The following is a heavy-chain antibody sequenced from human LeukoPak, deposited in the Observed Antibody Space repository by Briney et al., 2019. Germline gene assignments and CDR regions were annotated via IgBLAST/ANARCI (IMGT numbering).Heavy chain of an antibody. D-gene: IGHD3-22*01. CDR2: IIPIFGTA. V-gene: IGHV1-69*13. Sequence: GASVEVSCKASGGTFSSYAISWVRQAPGQGLEWMGGIIPIFGTANYAQKFQGRVTITADESTSTAYMELSSLRSEDTAVYYCARNYYYDSSGYYYNYWGQGTLVTVSS. CDR1: GGTFSSYA. CDR3: ARNYYYDSSGYYYNY. J-gene: IGHJ4*02.